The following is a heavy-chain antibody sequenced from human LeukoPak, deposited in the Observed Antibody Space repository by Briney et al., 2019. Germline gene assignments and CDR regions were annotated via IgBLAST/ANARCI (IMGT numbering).Heavy chain of an antibody. CDR3: ARVRYSSGLIDFDY. CDR2: IIPIFGTA. CDR1: GGTFSSYA. J-gene: IGHJ4*02. Sequence: ASVKVSCKASGGTFSSYAISWVRQAPGQGLEWMGGIIPIFGTANYAQKFQGRVTITADKSTSTAYMELSSLRSEDTAVYYCARVRYSSGLIDFDYWGQGTLVTVSS. D-gene: IGHD6-19*01. V-gene: IGHV1-69*06.